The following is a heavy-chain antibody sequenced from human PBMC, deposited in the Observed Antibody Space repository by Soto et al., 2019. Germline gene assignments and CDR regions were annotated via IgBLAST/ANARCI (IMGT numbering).Heavy chain of an antibody. CDR2: VIPIFGTP. J-gene: IGHJ6*02. Sequence: QVQLVQSGAELKKPGSSVKVSCKAPGGTISTYAISWVRLAPGQGLEWMGGVIPIFGTPKYAQKFQGRVTITADESTSTGYMELRSLRSEDTAVYYCARSQGSSSSLDIYYYYYYGMDVWGQGTTVTVSS. V-gene: IGHV1-69*01. CDR1: GGTISTYA. CDR3: ARSQGSSSSLDIYYYYYYGMDV. D-gene: IGHD2-2*01.